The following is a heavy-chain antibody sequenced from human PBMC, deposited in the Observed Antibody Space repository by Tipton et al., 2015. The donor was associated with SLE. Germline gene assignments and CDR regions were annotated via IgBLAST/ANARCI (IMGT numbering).Heavy chain of an antibody. V-gene: IGHV4-59*12. CDR2: VYHSGST. Sequence: TLSLTCTVSGASINSNFWSWIRQPPGKGLEWIGYVYHSGSTNYNPSLKSRVTIPVDRSKNQFSLKLSSVTAADTAVYYCAREGVASDYWGQGTLVTVSS. J-gene: IGHJ4*02. D-gene: IGHD2-15*01. CDR3: AREGVASDY. CDR1: GASINSNF.